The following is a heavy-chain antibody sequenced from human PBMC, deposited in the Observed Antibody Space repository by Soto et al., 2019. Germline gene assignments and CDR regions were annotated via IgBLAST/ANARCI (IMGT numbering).Heavy chain of an antibody. V-gene: IGHV3-21*01. CDR1: GFTFSSYA. CDR2: ITGSGSYI. D-gene: IGHD6-6*01. CDR3: ARDLSSSVDS. Sequence: EVQLVESGGGLVKPGGSLRLSCAASGFTFSSYAMTWVRLAPGKGLQWVSSITGSGSYIYYADSLKGRFTISRDNAKNSLWLPMNSLRADDTALYYCARDLSSSVDSWGQGTLVTVSS. J-gene: IGHJ4*02.